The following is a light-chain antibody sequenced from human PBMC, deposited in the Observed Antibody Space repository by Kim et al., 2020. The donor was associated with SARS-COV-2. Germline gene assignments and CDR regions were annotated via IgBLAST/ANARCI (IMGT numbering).Light chain of an antibody. J-gene: IGKJ1*01. CDR3: QQYNNWPG. Sequence: EIVMTQSPATLSVSPGERATLSCRASQSVSSNLAWYQQKPGQAPRLLIYGASTRATGIPARFSGSGSETEFTLTISSLQSEDFAVYYCQQYNNWPGFGQGTKVDIK. V-gene: IGKV3-15*01. CDR1: QSVSSN. CDR2: GAS.